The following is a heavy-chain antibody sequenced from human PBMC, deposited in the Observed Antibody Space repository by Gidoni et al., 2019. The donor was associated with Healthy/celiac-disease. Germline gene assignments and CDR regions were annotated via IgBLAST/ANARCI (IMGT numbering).Heavy chain of an antibody. D-gene: IGHD1-1*01. CDR1: GFTFDDYA. Sequence: EVQLVESGGGLVQPGRSLRLYCAASGFTFDDYAMHWVRQAPGKGLGCVSGISWNSGSIGYADSVKGRFTISRDNAKNSLYLQMNSLRAEDTALYYCAKDRLTFLQRGGDAFDIWGQGTMVTVSS. CDR3: AKDRLTFLQRGGDAFDI. J-gene: IGHJ3*02. CDR2: ISWNSGSI. V-gene: IGHV3-9*01.